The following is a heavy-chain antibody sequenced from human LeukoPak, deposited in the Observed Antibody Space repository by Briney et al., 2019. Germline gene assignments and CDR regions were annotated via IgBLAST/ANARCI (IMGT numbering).Heavy chain of an antibody. CDR1: GFTFSGYA. J-gene: IGHJ4*02. V-gene: IGHV3-30-3*01. D-gene: IGHD1-14*01. Sequence: GGSLRLSCAASGFTFSGYAMDWVRQAPGKGLEWVAFMSYDGGDKQYLDSVEGRFTLSRDNSNKTLYLEMNRLTPDDTAVYYCARDQPGGGLDYWGQGILVTVSS. CDR3: ARDQPGGGLDY. CDR2: MSYDGGDK.